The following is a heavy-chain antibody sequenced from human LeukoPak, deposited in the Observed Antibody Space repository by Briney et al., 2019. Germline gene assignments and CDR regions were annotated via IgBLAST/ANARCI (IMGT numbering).Heavy chain of an antibody. D-gene: IGHD3-9*01. Sequence: SETLSLTCTVSGGSISSYYWSWIRQPPGKGLEWIGYIYYSGSTNYNPSLKSRVTISVDTSKNQFSLKLSSVTAADTAVYYCAKLVGHILTGYYTTGYFDYWGQGTLVTVSS. CDR3: AKLVGHILTGYYTTGYFDY. CDR2: IYYSGST. CDR1: GGSISSYY. V-gene: IGHV4-59*01. J-gene: IGHJ4*02.